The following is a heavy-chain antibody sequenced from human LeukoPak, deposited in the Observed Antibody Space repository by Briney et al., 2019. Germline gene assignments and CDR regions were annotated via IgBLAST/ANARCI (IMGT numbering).Heavy chain of an antibody. Sequence: ASVKVSCKASGGTFSSYAISWVRQAPGQGLEWMGGIIPIFGTANYAQKFQGRVTITADKSTSTAYMELSSLRSEDTAVYYCARGSRLILTSWFDPWGQGTLVTVSS. D-gene: IGHD3-9*01. CDR2: IIPIFGTA. CDR3: ARGSRLILTSWFDP. J-gene: IGHJ5*02. V-gene: IGHV1-69*06. CDR1: GGTFSSYA.